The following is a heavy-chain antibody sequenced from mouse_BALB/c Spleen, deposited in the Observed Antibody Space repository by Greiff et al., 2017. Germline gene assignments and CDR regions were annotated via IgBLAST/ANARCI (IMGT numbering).Heavy chain of an antibody. J-gene: IGHJ4*01. Sequence: QVQLKQSGAELVKPGASVKLSCKASGYTFTRYYMYWVKQRLGQGLEWIGEINPSNGGTNFNEKFKSKATLTVDKSSSTAYMQLSSLTSEDSAVYYFTRDRDYRYDVTYAMDYWGPGTAVTVS. CDR1: GYTFTRYY. D-gene: IGHD2-14*01. V-gene: IGHV1S81*02. CDR2: INPSNGGT. CDR3: TRDRDYRYDVTYAMDY.